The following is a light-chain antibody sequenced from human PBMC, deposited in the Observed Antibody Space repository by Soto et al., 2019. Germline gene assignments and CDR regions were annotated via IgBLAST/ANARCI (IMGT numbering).Light chain of an antibody. CDR1: RSYFVGYNF. Sequence: QSVLTQPASVSGSPGQSITISGTGTRSYFVGYNFVSWYQQYPGKAPKLIIYGGTHRPSGVSHRFSGSRFDNTASLTISGLQVEDEADYYCCSYAEGMSRVFGGGTTVTVL. CDR3: CSYAEGMSRV. J-gene: IGLJ3*02. CDR2: GGT. V-gene: IGLV2-23*01.